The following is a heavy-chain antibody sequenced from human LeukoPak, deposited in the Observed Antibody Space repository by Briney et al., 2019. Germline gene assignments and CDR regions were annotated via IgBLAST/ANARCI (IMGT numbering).Heavy chain of an antibody. J-gene: IGHJ5*02. D-gene: IGHD3-10*01. CDR2: IHYTGST. V-gene: IGHV4-59*01. CDR1: GGSIRNYY. CDR3: ARGGYYGSGNDFRFDP. Sequence: SETLPLTCTVSGGSIRNYYWSWIRQSPGKGLECIGYIHYTGSTNYNPSLKSRVTISVETSKNQFSLKLKSVTAADTAVYYCARGGYYGSGNDFRFDPWGQGTLVTVSS.